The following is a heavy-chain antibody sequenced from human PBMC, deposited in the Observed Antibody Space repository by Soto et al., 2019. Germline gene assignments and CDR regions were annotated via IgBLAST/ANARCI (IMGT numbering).Heavy chain of an antibody. Sequence: QVQLVQSGSELKKPGASVKVSCKASGYTFTSYAMNWVRQAPGQGLEWMGWINTNTGNPTYAQGFTGRFVFSLDTSVSAGYLQICSLKAEDTAVYYCARDGIVATIPAVDYYYYGMEVWGQGTTVTVSS. CDR1: GYTFTSYA. CDR2: INTNTGNP. D-gene: IGHD5-12*01. V-gene: IGHV7-4-1*01. J-gene: IGHJ6*02. CDR3: ARDGIVATIPAVDYYYYGMEV.